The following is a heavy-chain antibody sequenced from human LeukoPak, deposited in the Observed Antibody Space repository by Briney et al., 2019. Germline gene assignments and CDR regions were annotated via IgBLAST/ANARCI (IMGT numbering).Heavy chain of an antibody. CDR2: INHSGST. D-gene: IGHD3-16*02. CDR1: GGSVSSGSYY. Sequence: SETLSLTCTVSGGSVSSGSYYWSWIRQPPGKGLEWIGEINHSGSTNYNPSLKSRVTISVDTSKNQFSLKLSSVTAADTAVYYCARGSQINFPRYDYVWGSYRAPFDYWGQGTLVTVSS. V-gene: IGHV4-39*07. CDR3: ARGSQINFPRYDYVWGSYRAPFDY. J-gene: IGHJ4*02.